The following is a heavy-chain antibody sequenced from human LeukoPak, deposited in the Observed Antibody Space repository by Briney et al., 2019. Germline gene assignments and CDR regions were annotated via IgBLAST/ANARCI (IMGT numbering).Heavy chain of an antibody. Sequence: GGSLRLSCAASGFTFSSYGMHWVRQAPGKGLEWVAVISYDGSNKYYADSVKGRFTISRDNSKNTLYLQMNSLRAEDTAVYYCAKDSGYFDWLGYGMDVWGQGTTVTVSS. CDR1: GFTFSSYG. V-gene: IGHV3-30*18. CDR3: AKDSGYFDWLGYGMDV. D-gene: IGHD3-9*01. CDR2: ISYDGSNK. J-gene: IGHJ6*02.